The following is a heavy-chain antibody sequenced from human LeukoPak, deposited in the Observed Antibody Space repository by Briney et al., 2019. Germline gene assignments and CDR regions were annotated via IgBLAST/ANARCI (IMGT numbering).Heavy chain of an antibody. CDR1: GYTFTGYY. D-gene: IGHD5-12*01. CDR2: INPNSGGT. Sequence: ASVMVSCKASGYTFTGYYMHWVRQAPGQGLEWMGWINPNSGGTNYAQKFQGRVTMTRDTSISTAYMELSRLRSDDTAVYYCARGDSGYDPYDPSPYWFDPWGQGTLVTVSS. V-gene: IGHV1-2*02. J-gene: IGHJ5*02. CDR3: ARGDSGYDPYDPSPYWFDP.